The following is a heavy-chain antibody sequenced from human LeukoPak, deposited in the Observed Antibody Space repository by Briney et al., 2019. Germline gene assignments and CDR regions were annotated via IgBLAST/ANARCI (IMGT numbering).Heavy chain of an antibody. CDR1: GFTFITYW. CDR3: ARAVHPSHYYDSGAYYV. CDR2: IKEDGSEK. D-gene: IGHD3-22*01. J-gene: IGHJ4*02. Sequence: GGSLRLSCAASGFTFITYWMTWVRQAPGKGLEWVANIKEDGSEKYYVDSVKGRFTISRDNAKNSLFLQMNSLRAEDTAVYYCARAVHPSHYYDSGAYYVWGQGTLVTVSS. V-gene: IGHV3-7*01.